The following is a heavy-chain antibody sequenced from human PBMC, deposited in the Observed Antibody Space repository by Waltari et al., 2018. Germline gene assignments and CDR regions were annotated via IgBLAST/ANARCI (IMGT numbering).Heavy chain of an antibody. D-gene: IGHD3-10*01. CDR3: ARDPPYGSGSYPIFYGMDV. CDR2: ISSSSSYI. J-gene: IGHJ6*02. V-gene: IGHV3-21*01. Sequence: EVQLVESGGGLVKPGGSLRLSCAASGFTFSSYSMNWVRQAPGKGLEWVSSISSSSSYIYYADSVKGRFTISRDNAKNSLYLQMNSLRAEDTAVYYCARDPPYGSGSYPIFYGMDVWGQGTTVTVSS. CDR1: GFTFSSYS.